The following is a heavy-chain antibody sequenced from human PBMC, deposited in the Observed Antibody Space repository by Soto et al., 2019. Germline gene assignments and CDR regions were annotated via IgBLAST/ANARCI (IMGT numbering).Heavy chain of an antibody. V-gene: IGHV5-10-1*01. CDR3: ARNRGGSWQNWFDL. D-gene: IGHD2-15*01. Sequence: PXDSLKVSSQCSGYSFTNYLSSLVLQMPGKGPEWVGKIDPSDSYTNYSPSFQGHVTISADKSITTAYLQWSSLKASDTAMFYCARNRGGSWQNWFDLWGQGTLVTVSS. CDR1: GYSFTNYL. CDR2: IDPSDSYT. J-gene: IGHJ5*02.